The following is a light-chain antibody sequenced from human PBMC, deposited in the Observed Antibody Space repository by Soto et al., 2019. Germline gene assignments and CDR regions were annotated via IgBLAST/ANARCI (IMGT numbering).Light chain of an antibody. CDR1: EDISNY. CDR2: GAS. V-gene: IGKV1-27*01. Sequence: DIQMTQFPSSLSASVGDRVTITCRASEDISNYLAWYQQKPGKVPKLLIYGASTLQSGVPSRFSGSGSGTDFTLTISSLQTEDVVTYYCQNYNRAPWTFGQGTKVESK. CDR3: QNYNRAPWT. J-gene: IGKJ1*01.